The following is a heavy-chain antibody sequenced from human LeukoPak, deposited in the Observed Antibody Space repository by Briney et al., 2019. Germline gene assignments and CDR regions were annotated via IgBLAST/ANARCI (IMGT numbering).Heavy chain of an antibody. Sequence: PGGSLRLSCAASGFTFNSYAMSWVRQFPGKGLEWVSGISAGGVTTYYADSVKGRFTISRDNFKNTLDLQMSSLRAEDTAVYYCAKDLGHDSSGYSFDYWGQGTLVTVSS. CDR1: GFTFNSYA. CDR3: AKDLGHDSSGYSFDY. CDR2: ISAGGVTT. D-gene: IGHD3-22*01. J-gene: IGHJ4*02. V-gene: IGHV3-23*01.